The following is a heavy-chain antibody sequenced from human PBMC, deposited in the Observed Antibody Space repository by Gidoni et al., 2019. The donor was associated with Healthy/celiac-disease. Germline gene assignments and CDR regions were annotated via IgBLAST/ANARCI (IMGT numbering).Heavy chain of an antibody. CDR1: GFSLSTSGMR. CDR2: IDWDDDK. D-gene: IGHD6-13*01. V-gene: IGHV2-70*04. CDR3: ARTYSSSWPFDY. J-gene: IGHJ4*02. Sequence: QVTLKESGPALVKPTQTLTLTCTFPGFSLSTSGMRVSWIRQPPGKALEWLARIDWDDDKFYSTSLKTRLTISKDTSKNQVVLTMTNMDPVDTATYYCARTYSSSWPFDYWGQGTLVTVSS.